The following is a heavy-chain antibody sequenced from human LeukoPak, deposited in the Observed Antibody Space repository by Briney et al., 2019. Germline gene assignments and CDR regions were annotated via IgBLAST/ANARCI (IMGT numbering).Heavy chain of an antibody. Sequence: SETLSLTCTVSGGSISSGDYYWSWIRQPPGKGLEWIGYIYHNGGTHYTPSLKSRVIISVDTSKNQFSLKLNSVTAADTAVYYCARVSCSGGSCYIFDYWGQGTLVTVSS. V-gene: IGHV4-30-4*01. CDR2: IYHNGGT. D-gene: IGHD2-15*01. CDR1: GGSISSGDYY. J-gene: IGHJ4*02. CDR3: ARVSCSGGSCYIFDY.